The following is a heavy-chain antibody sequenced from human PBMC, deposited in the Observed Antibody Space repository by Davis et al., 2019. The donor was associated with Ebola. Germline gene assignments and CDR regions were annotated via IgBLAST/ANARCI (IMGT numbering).Heavy chain of an antibody. D-gene: IGHD3-22*01. J-gene: IGHJ4*02. CDR3: ASLLTYYYDSSGYYRTAYFDY. CDR2: IYYSGST. CDR1: GCSISSSSYY. V-gene: IGHV4-39*01. Sequence: SETLSLTCTVSGCSISSSSYYWGWIRQPPGKGLEWIGSIYYSGSTYYNPSLKSRVTISVDTSKNQFSLELSSVTAADTAVYYCASLLTYYYDSSGYYRTAYFDYWGQGTLVTVSS.